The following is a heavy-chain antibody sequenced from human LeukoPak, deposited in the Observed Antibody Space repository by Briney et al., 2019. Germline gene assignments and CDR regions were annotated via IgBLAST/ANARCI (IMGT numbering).Heavy chain of an antibody. Sequence: GGSLRLSCAASGFTFSSYAMYWVRQAPGKGLEWVAVMSYDGDNKYYADSVKGRFTISRDNSKNTLYLQMNSLRAEDTAVYYCAKSYRYWGQGTLVTVSS. CDR3: AKSYRY. V-gene: IGHV3-30-3*02. J-gene: IGHJ4*02. CDR1: GFTFSSYA. D-gene: IGHD1-14*01. CDR2: MSYDGDNK.